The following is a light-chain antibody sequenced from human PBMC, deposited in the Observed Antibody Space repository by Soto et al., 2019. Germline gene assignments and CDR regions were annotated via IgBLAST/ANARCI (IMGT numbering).Light chain of an antibody. J-gene: IGKJ5*01. CDR1: QSVSSY. CDR2: DAS. Sequence: EIVLTQFPVTLSLSPGARAPLSCRASQSVSSYLAWYQQKPGQAPRLLIYDASNRATGIPARFSGSGSGTDFTLTISSLEPEDFAVYYCQQRSNWPPITFGQGTRLEIK. CDR3: QQRSNWPPIT. V-gene: IGKV3-11*01.